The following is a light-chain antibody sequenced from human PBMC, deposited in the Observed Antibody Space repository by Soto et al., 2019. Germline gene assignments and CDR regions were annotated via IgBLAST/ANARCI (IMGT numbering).Light chain of an antibody. CDR1: SSDVGGYNY. Sequence: QSALTQPPSASGSPGQSVTISCTGTSSDVGGYNYVSWYQQHPGKAPKLMIYEVIKRPPGVPDRFSGYKSGNTASLTVSVLQAEDEADYYCSSYAGSNNFEVFGGGTKLTVL. V-gene: IGLV2-8*01. CDR3: SSYAGSNNFEV. J-gene: IGLJ2*01. CDR2: EVI.